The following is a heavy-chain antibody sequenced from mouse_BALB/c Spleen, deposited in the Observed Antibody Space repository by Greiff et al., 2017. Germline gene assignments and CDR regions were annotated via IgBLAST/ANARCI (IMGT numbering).Heavy chain of an antibody. V-gene: IGHV5-17*02. Sequence: EVKVVESGGGLVQPGGSRKLSCAASGFTFSSFGMHWVRQAPEKGLEWVAYISSGSSTIYYADTVKGRFTISRDNPKNTLFLQMTSLRSEDTAMYYCARSPLGRGWFAYWGQGTLVTVSA. CDR1: GFTFSSFG. CDR2: ISSGSSTI. D-gene: IGHD4-1*01. J-gene: IGHJ3*01. CDR3: ARSPLGRGWFAY.